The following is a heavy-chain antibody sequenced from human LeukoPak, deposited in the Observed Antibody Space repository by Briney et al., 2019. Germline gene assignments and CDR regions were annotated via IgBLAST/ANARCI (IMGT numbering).Heavy chain of an antibody. CDR3: ARGGYCRSSVCYSLNAFDI. J-gene: IGHJ3*02. D-gene: IGHD2-2*01. CDR1: GFTFSSYE. Sequence: GGSLRLSCAASGFTFSSYEMNWVRHAPGKGLEWVSYIRSGGTPIYYADSVKGRFTISRDNAKNSLYLQMNRLRAEDTAVYYCARGGYCRSSVCYSLNAFDIWGQGTMFTVSS. CDR2: IRSGGTPI. V-gene: IGHV3-48*03.